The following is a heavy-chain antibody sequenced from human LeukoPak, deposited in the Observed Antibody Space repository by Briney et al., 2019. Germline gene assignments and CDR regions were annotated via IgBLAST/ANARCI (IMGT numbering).Heavy chain of an antibody. D-gene: IGHD5-12*01. Sequence: GGSLRLSCAASGFTFSSYTMSWVRQAPGKGLEWVSSIDNDGSYIYYADSVKGRFTLSRDNAENSVHLQMISLRAEDTAMYYCATKYSAGWLFDYWGQGTLVTVSS. CDR3: ATKYSAGWLFDY. CDR1: GFTFSSYT. CDR2: IDNDGSYI. J-gene: IGHJ4*02. V-gene: IGHV3-21*01.